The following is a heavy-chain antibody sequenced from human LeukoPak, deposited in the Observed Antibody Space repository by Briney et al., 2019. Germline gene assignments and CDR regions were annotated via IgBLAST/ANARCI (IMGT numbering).Heavy chain of an antibody. J-gene: IGHJ5*02. CDR1: GGSISSYY. CDR3: ARDSGTTGEVKFDP. CDR2: IYYSGST. Sequence: SETLSLTCTVSGGSISSYYWSRIRQPPGPGLEWFGDIYYSGSTNYNPSPKSRVTISVDTSKNQFSLKLSSVTAADTAVYYCARDSGTTGEVKFDPWGQGTLVTVSS. D-gene: IGHD3-10*01. V-gene: IGHV4-59*01.